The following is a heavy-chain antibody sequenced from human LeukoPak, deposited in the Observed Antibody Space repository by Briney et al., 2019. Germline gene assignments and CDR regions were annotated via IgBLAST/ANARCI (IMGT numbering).Heavy chain of an antibody. D-gene: IGHD2-2*01. J-gene: IGHJ4*02. V-gene: IGHV4-59*08. Sequence: SETLSLTCTVSGGSVTSDYWSWIRQPPGKGLEWIGYMYYSGSTNYSPSLKSRVTISGDTSKNQFSLKLSSVTAADTAVYYCARRYCSSTSCPIDYWGQGTLVSVSS. CDR1: GGSVTSDY. CDR2: MYYSGST. CDR3: ARRYCSSTSCPIDY.